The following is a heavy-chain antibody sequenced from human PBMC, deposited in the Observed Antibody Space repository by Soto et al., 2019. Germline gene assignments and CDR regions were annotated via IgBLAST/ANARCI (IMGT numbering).Heavy chain of an antibody. Sequence: SETLSLTCTVSGGSISSSSYYRGWIRQPPGKGLEWIGSIYYSGSTYYNPSLKSRVTISVDTSKNQFSLKLSSVTAADTAVYYCARHASSGLRFLEWLPNWFDPWGQGTLVTVSS. D-gene: IGHD3-3*01. V-gene: IGHV4-39*01. CDR1: GGSISSSSYY. CDR3: ARHASSGLRFLEWLPNWFDP. J-gene: IGHJ5*02. CDR2: IYYSGST.